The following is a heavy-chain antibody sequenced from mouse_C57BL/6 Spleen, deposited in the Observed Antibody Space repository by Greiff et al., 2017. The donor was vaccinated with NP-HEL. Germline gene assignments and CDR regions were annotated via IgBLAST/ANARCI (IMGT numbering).Heavy chain of an antibody. Sequence: QVQLQQSGAELVRPGSSVKLSCKASGYTFTSYWMDWVKQRPGQGLEWIGNIYPSDSETHYNQKFKDKATLTVDKSSSTAYMQLSSLTSEDSAVYYCARDITTVPAEDYWGQGTTLTVSS. V-gene: IGHV1-61*01. D-gene: IGHD1-1*01. CDR2: IYPSDSET. J-gene: IGHJ2*01. CDR3: ARDITTVPAEDY. CDR1: GYTFTSYW.